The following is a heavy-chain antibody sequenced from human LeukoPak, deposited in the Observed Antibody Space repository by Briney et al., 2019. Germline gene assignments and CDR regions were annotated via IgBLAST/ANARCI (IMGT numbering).Heavy chain of an antibody. V-gene: IGHV1-46*01. CDR2: INPSGGST. CDR3: ARVTAVVGSGFDY. D-gene: IGHD6-19*01. CDR1: GYTFTSYY. J-gene: IGHJ4*02. Sequence: ASVKVSCKASGYTFTSYYMHWVRQAPGQGLEWMGMINPSGGSTSYAQKFQGRVTMTRDTSTSAVYMELSSLRSEDTAVYYCARVTAVVGSGFDYWGQGTLVTVSS.